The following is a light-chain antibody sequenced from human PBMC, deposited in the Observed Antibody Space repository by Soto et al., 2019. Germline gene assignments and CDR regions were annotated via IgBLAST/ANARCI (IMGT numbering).Light chain of an antibody. Sequence: DITMNQSPSTLSGYVGDRVTIPCRASQSLNRWLAWYQQKPGKAPKLLIYDASSLQSGVPSRFSGSGSGTEFALTISSLQPDDFATYYCQQYNTYSWTFGPGTKVDVK. V-gene: IGKV1-5*01. CDR3: QQYNTYSWT. CDR1: QSLNRW. J-gene: IGKJ1*01. CDR2: DAS.